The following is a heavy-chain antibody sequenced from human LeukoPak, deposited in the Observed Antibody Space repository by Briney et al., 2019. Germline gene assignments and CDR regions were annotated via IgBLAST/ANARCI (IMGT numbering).Heavy chain of an antibody. Sequence: SETLSLTCTVSGVSVSSGSYYWSWIRQPPGKGLEWIGYIYYSGSTNYNPSLKSRVTISVDTSKNQFSLKLSSVTAADTAVYYCAVYYYDSSGYYDWGQGTLVTVSS. CDR1: GVSVSSGSYY. V-gene: IGHV4-61*01. J-gene: IGHJ4*02. CDR2: IYYSGST. D-gene: IGHD3-22*01. CDR3: AVYYYDSSGYYD.